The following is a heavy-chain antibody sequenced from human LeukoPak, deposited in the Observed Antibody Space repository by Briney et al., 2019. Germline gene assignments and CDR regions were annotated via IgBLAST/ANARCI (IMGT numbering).Heavy chain of an antibody. CDR2: ISAYNGNT. Sequence: GASVKVSCKASGYIFTSYDINWVRQATGQGLEWMGWISAYNGNTNYAQKLQGRVTMTTDTSTSTAYMELRSLRSDDTAVYYCARELAADLDYWGQGTLVTVSS. CDR3: ARELAADLDY. J-gene: IGHJ4*02. V-gene: IGHV1-18*01. CDR1: GYIFTSYD. D-gene: IGHD6-13*01.